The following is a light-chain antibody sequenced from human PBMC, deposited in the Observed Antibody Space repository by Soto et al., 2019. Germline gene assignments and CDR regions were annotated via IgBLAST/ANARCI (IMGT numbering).Light chain of an antibody. CDR2: AAS. Sequence: DIQMTQSPSSLSASVGDRVTITCRASQSISSYLNWYQQKPRKAPKLLIYAASSLQSGVPSKFSGCGSATDFTLTIRSMHPEDFASYYCQQGYSTPALIFGGGTKVEIK. V-gene: IGKV1-39*01. CDR3: QQGYSTPALI. CDR1: QSISSY. J-gene: IGKJ4*01.